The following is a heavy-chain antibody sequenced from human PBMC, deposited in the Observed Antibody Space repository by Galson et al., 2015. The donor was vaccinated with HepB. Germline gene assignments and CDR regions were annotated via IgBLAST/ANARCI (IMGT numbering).Heavy chain of an antibody. J-gene: IGHJ4*02. Sequence: SVKVSCKASGGTFSSYTISWVRQAPGQGLEWMGRINPILSTTNYAQKFQGRVTITADKSTTTAYMELSGLRSEDTAVYFCAASPHFYSFTWDRDYWGQGTLVTVSS. CDR3: AASPHFYSFTWDRDY. V-gene: IGHV1-69*08. CDR1: GGTFSSYT. CDR2: INPILSTT. D-gene: IGHD3-3*02.